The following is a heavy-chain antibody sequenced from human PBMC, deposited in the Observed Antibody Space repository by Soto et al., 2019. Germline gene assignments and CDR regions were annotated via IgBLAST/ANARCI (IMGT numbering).Heavy chain of an antibody. CDR3: ARDPRRITGTTSSEDVQH. J-gene: IGHJ1*01. CDR2: IIPLLGIT. CDR1: GGTFSGYA. V-gene: IGHV1-69*01. Sequence: QAQLMQSGAEVKKPGSSVKVSCKASGGTFSGYAINWVRQAPGQGLEWMGGIIPLLGITDYGQKFQGRITIAADEATGTADMDRRGPRAEDTAVYYCARDPRRITGTTSSEDVQHWGQGTLVSVSS. D-gene: IGHD1-1*01.